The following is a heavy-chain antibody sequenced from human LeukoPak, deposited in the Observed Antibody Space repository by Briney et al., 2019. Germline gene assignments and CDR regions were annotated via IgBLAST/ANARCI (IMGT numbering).Heavy chain of an antibody. CDR3: AKDGPPTVTRGSFDY. CDR1: GFTFSSYG. J-gene: IGHJ4*02. CDR2: ISSDGTNN. Sequence: PGGSLRLSCAASGFTFSSYGLHCVRQAPGKGLEWVALISSDGTNNYYANSVKGRFTISRDNSKNTLYLQMSSLRPEDTAVYYCAKDGPPTVTRGSFDYWGQGTLVTVSS. D-gene: IGHD4-11*01. V-gene: IGHV3-30*18.